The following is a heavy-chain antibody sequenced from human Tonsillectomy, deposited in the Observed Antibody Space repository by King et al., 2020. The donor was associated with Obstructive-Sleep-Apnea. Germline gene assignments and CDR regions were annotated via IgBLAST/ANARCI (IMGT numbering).Heavy chain of an antibody. D-gene: IGHD3-22*01. CDR3: AKGGLYDSSGYYDVAGYFQH. Sequence: VQLVESGGGVVQPGRSLRLSCAASGFTFSSYGMHWVRQAPGKGLEWVAVISYDGSNKYYADSVKGRFTISRDNSKNTLYLQMNSLRAEDTAVYYCAKGGLYDSSGYYDVAGYFQHWGQGTLVTVSS. V-gene: IGHV3-30*18. J-gene: IGHJ1*01. CDR1: GFTFSSYG. CDR2: ISYDGSNK.